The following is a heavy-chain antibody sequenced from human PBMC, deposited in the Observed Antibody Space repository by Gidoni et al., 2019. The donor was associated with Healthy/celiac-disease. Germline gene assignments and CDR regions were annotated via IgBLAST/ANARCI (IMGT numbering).Heavy chain of an antibody. D-gene: IGHD3-10*01. CDR2: IYHSGST. J-gene: IGHJ4*02. Sequence: QLQLQESGSGLVKPSQTLSLTCAVSGGSISSGGYSWSWIRQPPGKGLEWIGYIYHSGSTYSNPSLKSRVTISVDRSKNQFSLKLSSVTAADTAVYYCARIPGDYYGSGSYFDYWGQGTLVTVSS. CDR3: ARIPGDYYGSGSYFDY. CDR1: GGSISSGGYS. V-gene: IGHV4-30-2*01.